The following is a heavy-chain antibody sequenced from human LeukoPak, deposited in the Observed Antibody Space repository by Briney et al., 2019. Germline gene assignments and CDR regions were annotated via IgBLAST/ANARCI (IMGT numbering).Heavy chain of an antibody. CDR2: IYPGDSDT. D-gene: IGHD3-22*01. Sequence: GESLKISCKGSGYSSTSYWIGWVRQMPGKGLEWMGIIYPGDSDTRYSPSFQGQVTISADKSISTAYLQWSSLKASDTAMYYCARLIPYYYDSSGTTFDYWGQGALVTVSS. CDR1: GYSSTSYW. J-gene: IGHJ4*02. V-gene: IGHV5-51*01. CDR3: ARLIPYYYDSSGTTFDY.